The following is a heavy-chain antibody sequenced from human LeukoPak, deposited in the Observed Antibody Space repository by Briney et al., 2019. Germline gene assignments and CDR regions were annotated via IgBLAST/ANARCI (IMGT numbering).Heavy chain of an antibody. J-gene: IGHJ4*02. CDR1: GFTFDDYT. CDR3: AKDIGSSGVFSERPPHFDY. CDR2: ISWDGGST. D-gene: IGHD6-19*01. V-gene: IGHV3-43*01. Sequence: GGSLRLSCAASGFTFDDYTMHWVRQAPGKGLEWVSLISWDGGSTYYADSVKGRFTISRDNSKNSLYLQMNSLRAEDTALYYCAKDIGSSGVFSERPPHFDYWGQGTLVTVSS.